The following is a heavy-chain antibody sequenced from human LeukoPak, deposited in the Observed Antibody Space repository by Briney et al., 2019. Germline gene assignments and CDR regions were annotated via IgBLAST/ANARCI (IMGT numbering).Heavy chain of an antibody. CDR2: IYYSGST. D-gene: IGHD3-3*01. J-gene: IGHJ4*02. Sequence: PSETLSLTCTVSGGSISSYYWSWIRQPPGKRLDWIGHIYYSGSTNYNPSLKSRVTISVDTSKNQFSLKLSSVTAADTAVYYCAGRSSIWSGYQDTLYYFDSWGQGTLVTVSS. CDR1: GGSISSYY. CDR3: AGRSSIWSGYQDTLYYFDS. V-gene: IGHV4-59*01.